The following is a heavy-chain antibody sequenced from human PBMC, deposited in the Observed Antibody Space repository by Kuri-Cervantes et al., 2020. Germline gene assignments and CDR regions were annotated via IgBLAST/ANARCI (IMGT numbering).Heavy chain of an antibody. J-gene: IGHJ6*03. V-gene: IGHV1-2*02. CDR1: GYTFTGYY. CDR3: AREPIPETDYRWPNNYYYYMDV. Sequence: ASVKVSCKASGYTFTGYYMHWVRQAPGQGLEWMGWINPNSGGTNYAQKFQGRVTMTRDTSISTAYMELSRLRSDDTAVYYCAREPIPETDYRWPNNYYYYMDVWGKGTTVTVSS. D-gene: IGHD4-11*01. CDR2: INPNSGGT.